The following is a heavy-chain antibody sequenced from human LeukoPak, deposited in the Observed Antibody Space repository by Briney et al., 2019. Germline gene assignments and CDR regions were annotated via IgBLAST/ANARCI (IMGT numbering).Heavy chain of an antibody. J-gene: IGHJ6*02. D-gene: IGHD6-13*01. CDR2: TYYRSKWYN. CDR1: GDSVSSNSAA. CDR3: ARDGRREQQLVHDYYYYGMDV. Sequence: SQTLSLTCAISGDSVSSNSAAWYWIRQSPSRGLEWLGRTYYRSKWYNDYAVSVKSRITINPDTSKNQFSLQLNSVTPEDTAVYYCARDGRREQQLVHDYYYYGMDVWGQGTTVTVSS. V-gene: IGHV6-1*01.